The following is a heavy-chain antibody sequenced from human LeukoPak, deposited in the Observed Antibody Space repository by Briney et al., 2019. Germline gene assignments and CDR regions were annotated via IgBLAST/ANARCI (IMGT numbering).Heavy chain of an antibody. Sequence: SETLSLTCAVYGGSFRGYYWSWVRQPPGKGLEWIGEINHSGSTNYSPSLKSRVTISVDTSENQFSLKLSSVTAADTAVYYCARRSWGVVIPYYYYYMDVWGKGTTVTAS. J-gene: IGHJ6*03. CDR1: GGSFRGYY. CDR3: ARRSWGVVIPYYYYYMDV. CDR2: INHSGST. D-gene: IGHD3-3*01. V-gene: IGHV4-34*01.